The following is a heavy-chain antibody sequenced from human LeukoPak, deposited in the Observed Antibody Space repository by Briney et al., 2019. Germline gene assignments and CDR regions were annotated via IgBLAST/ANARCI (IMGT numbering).Heavy chain of an antibody. V-gene: IGHV3-48*03. D-gene: IGHD6-13*01. CDR1: GFTFSSYE. CDR2: ISSSGSTI. J-gene: IGHJ4*02. CDR3: ARGSSSWGLDPFDY. Sequence: GGSLRLSCAASGFTFSSYEMNCVRQATGKGLEWVSYISSSGSTIYYADSVKGRFTISRDNAKNSLYLQMNSLRAEDTAVYYCARGSSSWGLDPFDYWGQGTLVTVSS.